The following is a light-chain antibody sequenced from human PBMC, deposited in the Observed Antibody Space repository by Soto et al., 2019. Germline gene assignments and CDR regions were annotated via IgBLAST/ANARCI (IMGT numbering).Light chain of an antibody. V-gene: IGLV2-14*01. CDR2: EVS. J-gene: IGLJ2*01. CDR1: SSDVGGYHY. Sequence: QSALTKPASVSGSPGQSITISCTGTSSDVGGYHYVSWYQQHPGKAPKLMIYEVSNRPSGVSNRFSGSKSGNTASLTISGLQAEDEADYYCSSYTSSSTVVFGGGTKVTVL. CDR3: SSYTSSSTVV.